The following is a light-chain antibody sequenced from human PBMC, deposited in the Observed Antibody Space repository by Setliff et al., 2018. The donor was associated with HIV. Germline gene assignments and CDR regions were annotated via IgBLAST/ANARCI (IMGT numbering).Light chain of an antibody. CDR3: QSYDSSLSVSV. CDR2: RYN. J-gene: IGLJ1*01. CDR1: SSNIGAGYD. Sequence: QSALTQPPSVSGAPGQRVTISCTGSSSNIGAGYDVHWYQQRPGTAPKLLIYRYNNRPSGVPDRISGSKSGTSASLAITGLQVEDEAEYYCQSYDSSLSVSVFGSGTKVT. V-gene: IGLV1-40*01.